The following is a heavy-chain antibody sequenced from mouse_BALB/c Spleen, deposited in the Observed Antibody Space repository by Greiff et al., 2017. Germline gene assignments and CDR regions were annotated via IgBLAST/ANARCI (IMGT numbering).Heavy chain of an antibody. CDR2: ISSGSSTI. D-gene: IGHD1-2*01. V-gene: IGHV5-17*02. CDR1: GFTFSSFG. Sequence: EVKLMESGGGLVQPGGSRKLSCAASGFTFSSFGMHWVRQAPEKGLEWVAYISSGSSTIYYADTVKGRFTISRDNPKNTLFLQMTSLRSEDTAMYYCARRGTTATDYAMDYWGQGTSVTVSS. CDR3: ARRGTTATDYAMDY. J-gene: IGHJ4*01.